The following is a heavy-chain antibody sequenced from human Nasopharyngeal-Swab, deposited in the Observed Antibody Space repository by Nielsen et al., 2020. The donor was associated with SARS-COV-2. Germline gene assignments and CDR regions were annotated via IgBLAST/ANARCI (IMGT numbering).Heavy chain of an antibody. CDR2: ITWNSGSM. CDR1: GFTFDDYP. D-gene: IGHD6-13*01. J-gene: IGHJ4*02. Sequence: SLKISCAASGFTFDDYPMHWVRQAPGEGLEWVSGITWNSGSMGYADSVRGRFIVSRDNAKSSLYLQMNSLRDEDTGVYYCARAGYSSSWYGVFWGQGTLVTVSS. CDR3: ARAGYSSSWYGVF. V-gene: IGHV3-9*01.